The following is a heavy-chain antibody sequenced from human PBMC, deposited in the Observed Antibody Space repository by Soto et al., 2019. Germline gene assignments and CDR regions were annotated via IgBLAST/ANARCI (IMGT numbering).Heavy chain of an antibody. Sequence: QVQLVESGGGVVQPGRSLRLSCAASGFTFSSYGMHWVRQAPGKGLEWLAVISYDGSNKYYADSVKGRFTISRDNSKNTRYLQMNRLRAEDTAVYYCAKAAAADNYYYYGMDVWVQGTTVTVSS. V-gene: IGHV3-30*18. CDR3: AKAAAADNYYYYGMDV. J-gene: IGHJ6*02. CDR1: GFTFSSYG. CDR2: ISYDGSNK. D-gene: IGHD6-13*01.